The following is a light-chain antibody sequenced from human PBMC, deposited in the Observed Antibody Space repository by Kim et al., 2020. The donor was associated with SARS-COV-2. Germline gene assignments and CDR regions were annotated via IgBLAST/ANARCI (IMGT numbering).Light chain of an antibody. V-gene: IGKV1-33*01. CDR3: QQYDTLPLT. Sequence: DIQMTQSPPSLSASVGDRVTITCQASQDISIHLNWYQQKPGKAPNLLIYDASNLETGVPSSFSGSGSGTDFTFTVNSLQPEDIATYYCQQYDTLPLTFGGGTKVDIK. CDR2: DAS. CDR1: QDISIH. J-gene: IGKJ4*01.